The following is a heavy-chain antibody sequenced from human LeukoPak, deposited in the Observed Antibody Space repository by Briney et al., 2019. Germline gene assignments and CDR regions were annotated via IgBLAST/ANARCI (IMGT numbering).Heavy chain of an antibody. CDR3: ARDTRLTTVTTNDY. D-gene: IGHD4-17*01. J-gene: IGHJ4*02. Sequence: GGSLRLSCAASGFTFSSYVMHWVRQAPGKGLEWVAIISYDGSNEYYADSVKGRFTISRDNSKNTLYLQMNSLRADDTAVYYCARDTRLTTVTTNDYWGQGTLVTVSS. CDR2: ISYDGSNE. V-gene: IGHV3-30*04. CDR1: GFTFSSYV.